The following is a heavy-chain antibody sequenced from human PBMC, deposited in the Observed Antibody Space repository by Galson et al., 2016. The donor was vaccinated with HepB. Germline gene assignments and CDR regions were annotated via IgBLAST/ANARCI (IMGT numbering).Heavy chain of an antibody. CDR1: GYTFTAYY. V-gene: IGHV1-46*01. CDR2: INPSDATT. Sequence: SVKVSCKASGYTFTAYYMHWLRQAPGQGLEWMGIINPSDATTNFAQKFQGRVTVTGDTSTSTVHMELSSLRSEDTAVYYCARALYRTNPPSAPPPFDPWGRGTLVTVSS. J-gene: IGHJ5*02. CDR3: ARALYRTNPPSAPPPFDP. D-gene: IGHD3-16*01.